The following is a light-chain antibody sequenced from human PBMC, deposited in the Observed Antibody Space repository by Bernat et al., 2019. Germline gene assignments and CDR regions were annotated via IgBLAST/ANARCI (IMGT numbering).Light chain of an antibody. V-gene: IGKV1-9*01. CDR2: GAS. Sequence: DIQLTQSPPFLSASVGDRVTITCRASQVIGTYLAWYQQKPGKAPNLLIYGASTLQTGVPSRFSGSGSGTEFTLTISSLRPEDFATYHCQQLNSYPITFGQGTRLAIK. J-gene: IGKJ5*01. CDR3: QQLNSYPIT. CDR1: QVIGTY.